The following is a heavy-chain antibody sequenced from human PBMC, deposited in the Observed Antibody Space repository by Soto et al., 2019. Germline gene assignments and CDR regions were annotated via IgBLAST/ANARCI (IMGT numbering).Heavy chain of an antibody. Sequence: PGGSLRLSCAASGFTVSSNYISWVRQTPGKGLEWVSLIYISGDTYYADSVKGRFTISRHDTENTVSLQMNSLRAEDTAVYYCARWGGYGYAMDVWGQGTTVTVSS. J-gene: IGHJ6*02. CDR1: GFTVSSNY. D-gene: IGHD5-12*01. V-gene: IGHV3-53*04. CDR3: ARWGGYGYAMDV. CDR2: IYISGDT.